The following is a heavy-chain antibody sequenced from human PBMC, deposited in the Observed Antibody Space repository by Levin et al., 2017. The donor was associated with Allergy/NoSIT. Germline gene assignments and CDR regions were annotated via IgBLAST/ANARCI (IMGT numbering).Heavy chain of an antibody. D-gene: IGHD5-12*01. J-gene: IGHJ4*02. CDR1: GFTFSSYA. CDR3: ARDRGYSGYDSMDY. Sequence: GGSLRLSCAASGFTFSSYAMHWVRQAPGKGLEWVAVISYDGSNKYYADSVKGRFTISRDNSNNTLYLQMNSLRTEDTAVYYCARDRGYSGYDSMDYWGQGTLVTVSS. CDR2: ISYDGSNK. V-gene: IGHV3-30-3*01.